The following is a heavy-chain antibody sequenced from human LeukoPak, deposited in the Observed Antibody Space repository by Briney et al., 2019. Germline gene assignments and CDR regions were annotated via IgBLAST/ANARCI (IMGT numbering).Heavy chain of an antibody. D-gene: IGHD3-3*01. Sequence: AGGSLRLSCAASGFTFNNYAMTWVRQAPGKGLEWVSVISGSGGSTYYADSVKGRFTISRDNSKNTLYLQMNSLRAEDTAVYYCAKVEEGLTIFGALDYWGQGTLVTVSS. V-gene: IGHV3-23*01. CDR2: ISGSGGST. CDR1: GFTFNNYA. J-gene: IGHJ4*02. CDR3: AKVEEGLTIFGALDY.